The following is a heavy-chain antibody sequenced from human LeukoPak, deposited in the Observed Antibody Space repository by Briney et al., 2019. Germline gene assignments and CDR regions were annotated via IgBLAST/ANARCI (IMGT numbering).Heavy chain of an antibody. D-gene: IGHD5-12*01. Sequence: PGGSLRLSCAASGFTFDDYAMHWVRQAPGKGLEWVSAISWNSGSIGYADSVKGRFTISRDNAKNSLYLQMNSVRAEDTALYYCAASEMLVATIGYWGQGTLVSVSS. J-gene: IGHJ4*02. CDR2: ISWNSGSI. CDR1: GFTFDDYA. V-gene: IGHV3-9*01. CDR3: AASEMLVATIGY.